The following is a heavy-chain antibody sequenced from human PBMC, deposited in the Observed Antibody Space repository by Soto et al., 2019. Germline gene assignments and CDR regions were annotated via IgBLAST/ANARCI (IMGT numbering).Heavy chain of an antibody. V-gene: IGHV1-2*04. CDR2: INPNSGGT. CDR3: ARDKKVRGVSSYYYYMDV. J-gene: IGHJ6*03. D-gene: IGHD3-10*01. CDR1: GYTFTGYY. Sequence: ASVKVSCKASGYTFTGYYMHWVRQAPGQGLEWMGWINPNSGGTNYAQKFQGWVTMTRDTSISTAYMELSRLRSDDTAVYYCARDKKVRGVSSYYYYMDVWGKGTTVTVSS.